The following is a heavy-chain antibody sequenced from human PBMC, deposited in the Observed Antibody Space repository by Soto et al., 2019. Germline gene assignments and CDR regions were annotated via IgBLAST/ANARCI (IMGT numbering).Heavy chain of an antibody. CDR3: ARGDDYRQPVAY. V-gene: IGHV1-69*01. CDR2: ISPIFGTA. D-gene: IGHD4-4*01. CDR1: GGTFSSYA. J-gene: IGHJ4*02. Sequence: QVQLMQSGAGGKKPGSSVKVSCKASGGTFSSYAISWVRQATGQGLEWMGGISPIFGTANYAQKFQGRVTITADESTSTAYMELSSLRSEDTAVYYCARGDDYRQPVAYWGQGALVTVSS.